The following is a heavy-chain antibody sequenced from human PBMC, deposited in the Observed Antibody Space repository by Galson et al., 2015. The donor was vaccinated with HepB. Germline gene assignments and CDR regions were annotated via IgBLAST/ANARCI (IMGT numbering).Heavy chain of an antibody. CDR2: IRSKANSYAT. V-gene: IGHV3-73*01. Sequence: LRLSCAASGFTFSGSAMHWVRQASGKGLEWVGRIRSKANSYATAYAASVKGRFTISRDDSKNTAYLQMNSLKTEDTAVYYCTRPSMAGIAAAGQGGDYWGQGTLVTVSS. D-gene: IGHD6-13*01. CDR1: GFTFSGSA. J-gene: IGHJ4*02. CDR3: TRPSMAGIAAAGQGGDY.